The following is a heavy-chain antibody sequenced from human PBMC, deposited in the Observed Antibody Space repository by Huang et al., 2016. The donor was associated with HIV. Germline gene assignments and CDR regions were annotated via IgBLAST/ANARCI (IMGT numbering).Heavy chain of an antibody. CDR2: IKQDGSEK. V-gene: IGHV3-7*01. Sequence: EVQLVESGGGLVQPGGSLRLSCVASGLTFSSYWMSWVRQAQGKGREWVANIKQDGSEKYYVDSVKGRFTISRDNAKNSLYLQMNSLRAEDTAVYYCARGGTYSGWWQDYWGQGTLVTVSS. D-gene: IGHD6-19*01. CDR1: GLTFSSYW. CDR3: ARGGTYSGWWQDY. J-gene: IGHJ4*02.